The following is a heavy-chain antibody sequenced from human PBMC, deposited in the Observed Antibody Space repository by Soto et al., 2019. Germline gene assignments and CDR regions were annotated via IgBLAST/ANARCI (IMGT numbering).Heavy chain of an antibody. CDR2: MYPNGST. D-gene: IGHD3-3*01. J-gene: IGHJ4*02. Sequence: PETVPLTGHACGYSIRNGNYWGRIRQSPGKVLEWIGSMYPNGSTCYKPSLKSRVTISVDTSKNQFSLKLTSVTAADTAVYYCTRVFGFWSGFSNSWGQG. V-gene: IGHV4-38-2*02. CDR3: TRVFGFWSGFSNS. CDR1: GYSIRNGNY.